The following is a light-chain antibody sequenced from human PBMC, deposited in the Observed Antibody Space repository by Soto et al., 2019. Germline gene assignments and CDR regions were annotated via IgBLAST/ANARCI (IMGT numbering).Light chain of an antibody. CDR2: GAS. V-gene: IGKV1-33*01. J-gene: IGKJ3*01. CDR3: QHYDNLPPFT. CDR1: QDIRKY. Sequence: DIQMTQSPSSLSASVGDRVTITCQASQDIRKYLNWYQQKPGRAPKLLIYGASNLETGVPSRFSGSGYGTDFTFTIRTMQPEDIATYYCQHYDNLPPFTFGPGTKVAIK.